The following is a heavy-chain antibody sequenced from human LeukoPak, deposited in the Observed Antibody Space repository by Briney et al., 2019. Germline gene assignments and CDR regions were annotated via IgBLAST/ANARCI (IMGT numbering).Heavy chain of an antibody. J-gene: IGHJ3*02. D-gene: IGHD2-2*01. V-gene: IGHV4-4*07. Sequence: SQTLSLTCTVSGGSISSYYWSWIRQPAGKGLEWIGRIYTSGSTNYNPSLKSRVTMSVDTSKNQFSLKLSSVTAADTAVYYCARGEGCSSTSCSSAFDIWGQGTMVTVSS. CDR3: ARGEGCSSTSCSSAFDI. CDR1: GGSISSYY. CDR2: IYTSGST.